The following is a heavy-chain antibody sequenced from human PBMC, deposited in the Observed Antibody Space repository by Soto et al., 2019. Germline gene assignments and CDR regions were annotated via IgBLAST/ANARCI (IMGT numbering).Heavy chain of an antibody. V-gene: IGHV7-4-1*01. CDR3: ARAEDNYDFWSGSPTYYYGMDV. Sequence: ASVKVSCKASGYTFTSYAMNWVRQAPGQGLEWMGWINTNTGNPTYAQGFTGRFVFSLDTSVSTAYLQICSLKAEDTAVYYCARAEDNYDFWSGSPTYYYGMDVWGQGTTVTVSS. D-gene: IGHD3-3*01. J-gene: IGHJ6*02. CDR2: INTNTGNP. CDR1: GYTFTSYA.